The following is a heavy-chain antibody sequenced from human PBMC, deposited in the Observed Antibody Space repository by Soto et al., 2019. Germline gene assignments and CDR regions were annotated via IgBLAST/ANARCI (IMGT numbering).Heavy chain of an antibody. CDR1: GFTFSRHA. CDR3: AKDPRAYSTHMGYFSDH. Sequence: EVQLLESGGNLVQPGGSLRLSCAASGFTFSRHAMSWVRQAPGEGLEWVSTLDAGDTTYYADSAKGRFTISRDNARNTLSLQMNSLRVEDTAVYYCAKDPRAYSTHMGYFSDHWGQGTLVTVSS. V-gene: IGHV3-23*01. J-gene: IGHJ4*02. D-gene: IGHD6-13*01. CDR2: LDAGDTT.